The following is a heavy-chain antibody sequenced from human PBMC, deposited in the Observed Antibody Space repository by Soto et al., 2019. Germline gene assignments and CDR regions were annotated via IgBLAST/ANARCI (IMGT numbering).Heavy chain of an antibody. V-gene: IGHV1-18*04. CDR1: GYTFTSYG. CDR3: ARDVGYSSGWSNEGYYYYGMDV. CDR2: ISAYNGNT. Sequence: ASVKVSCKASGYTFTSYGISWVRQAPGQGLEWMGWISAYNGNTNYAQKLQGRVTMTTDTSTSTAYMELRSLRSDDTAAYYCARDVGYSSGWSNEGYYYYGMDVWGQGTTVTVSS. J-gene: IGHJ6*02. D-gene: IGHD6-19*01.